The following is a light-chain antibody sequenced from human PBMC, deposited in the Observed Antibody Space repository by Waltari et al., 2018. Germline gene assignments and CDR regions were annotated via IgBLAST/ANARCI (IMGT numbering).Light chain of an antibody. CDR2: KAS. J-gene: IGKJ4*01. CDR1: QSISSL. Sequence: DIQMTKYPSTLSASVGDRVTITCRASQSISSLLAWYQQKPGKAPKLLIYKASSLESGVPSRFSGSGSGTEFTLTISSLQPDDFATYYCQQYNTYPLTFGGGTKVEIK. CDR3: QQYNTYPLT. V-gene: IGKV1-5*03.